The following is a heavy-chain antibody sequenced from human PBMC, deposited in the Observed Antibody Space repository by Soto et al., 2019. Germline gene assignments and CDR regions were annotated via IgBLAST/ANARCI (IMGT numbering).Heavy chain of an antibody. D-gene: IGHD1-26*01. CDR1: GFIFSNYG. J-gene: IGHJ4*02. V-gene: IGHV3-48*02. Sequence: EVQLVESGGGLVQPGGSLRLSCAASGFIFSNYGMHWVRHAPGTGLEWISYVGASATSRYYADSVKGRFTISRDNAKNSLYLQMTSLGDDDTAVYYCAGALLLGGNRGCGFNYWGQGALVTVSS. CDR3: AGALLLGGNRGCGFNY. CDR2: VGASATSR.